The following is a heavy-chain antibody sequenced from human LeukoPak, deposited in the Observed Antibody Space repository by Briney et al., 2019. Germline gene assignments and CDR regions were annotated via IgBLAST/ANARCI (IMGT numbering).Heavy chain of an antibody. V-gene: IGHV3-23*01. D-gene: IGHD1-26*01. CDR2: ISAGGATI. CDR3: AKDSGGTYFYYYYYTDV. Sequence: GGSLRLSCAASGFSFSTYAMSWVRQAPGKGLEWVSAISAGGATIYYADPVKGRFTVSRDNSKNTLYLHKNSLRAEDTAIYYCAKDSGGTYFYYYYYTDVWGKGTTVTVSS. CDR1: GFSFSTYA. J-gene: IGHJ6*03.